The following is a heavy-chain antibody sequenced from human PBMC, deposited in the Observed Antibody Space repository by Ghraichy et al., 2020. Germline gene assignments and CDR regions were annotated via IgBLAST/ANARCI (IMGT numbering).Heavy chain of an antibody. V-gene: IGHV3-64*01. CDR1: GFTFSRSD. CDR2: ISSNGDAT. D-gene: IGHD1-26*01. CDR3: ARDPRHIRLGSYFDY. Sequence: GRSLRLSCAASGFTFSRSDMHWVRQAPGKGLEYVSSISSNGDATYYANSVKGRFTISRDNSENTLYLQMGSLRAEDMAVYYCARDPRHIRLGSYFDYWGQGTLVTVSS. J-gene: IGHJ4*02.